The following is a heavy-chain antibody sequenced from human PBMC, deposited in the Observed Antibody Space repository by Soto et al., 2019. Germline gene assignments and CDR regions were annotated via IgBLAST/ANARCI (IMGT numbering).Heavy chain of an antibody. V-gene: IGHV1-18*01. CDR1: GYTFSSYA. CDR3: ARDAPPEDY. J-gene: IGHJ4*02. CDR2: ISAYNGNT. Sequence: QVQLVQSGAEVKKPGASVKVSCKASGYTFSSYAISWVRQAPGQGLEWMGWISAYNGNTNYSQNLQGRVTMTTDTSTSTAYIELRSVRSDDTAVYYCARDAPPEDYCGQGTLVTVSS.